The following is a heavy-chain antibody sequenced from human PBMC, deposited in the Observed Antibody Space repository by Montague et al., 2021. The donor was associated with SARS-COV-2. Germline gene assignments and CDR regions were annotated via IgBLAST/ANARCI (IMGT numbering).Heavy chain of an antibody. CDR3: VVVPLGPRGRGFDY. Sequence: SETLSLTCAVYGGSFSGYYWNWIRQPPGKGLEWIGEINHSGSTNYSPSLKSRVTISVDTSKNQFSLRLSSVTAADTAVYYCVVVPLGPRGRGFDYWGQGTLVTVSS. CDR2: INHSGST. V-gene: IGHV4-34*01. J-gene: IGHJ4*02. CDR1: GGSFSGYY. D-gene: IGHD2-15*01.